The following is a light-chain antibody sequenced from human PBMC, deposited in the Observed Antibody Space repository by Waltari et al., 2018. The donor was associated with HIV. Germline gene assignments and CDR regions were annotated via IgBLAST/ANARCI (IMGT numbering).Light chain of an antibody. J-gene: IGLJ2*01. Sequence: SYELTQPPSVSVSPGQTASIPCSGDTLGKTYVCWYQQKPGQSPVLVIYQGNKRPSGIPERFSGSNSGNTATLTFSGTQSVDEATYYCQAWDGSTAVFGGGTKLTVL. V-gene: IGLV3-1*01. CDR2: QGN. CDR1: TLGKTY. CDR3: QAWDGSTAV.